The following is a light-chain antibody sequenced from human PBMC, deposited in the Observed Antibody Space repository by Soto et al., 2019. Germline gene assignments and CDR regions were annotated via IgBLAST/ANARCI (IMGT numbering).Light chain of an antibody. J-gene: IGKJ4*01. CDR3: QQYNTWPLT. CDR1: QSVSSD. V-gene: IGKV3-15*01. CDR2: GAS. Sequence: EIVMTQSPATLSVSPGERATLSCRASQSVSSDLAWYQQKPGQAPRLLIYGASTRATGIPARFSGSGSGTESTLTISSLQSEDFAVYYCQQYNTWPLTFGGGTKVEIK.